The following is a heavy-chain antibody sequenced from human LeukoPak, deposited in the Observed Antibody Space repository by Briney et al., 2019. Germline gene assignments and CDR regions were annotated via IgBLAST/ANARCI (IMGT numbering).Heavy chain of an antibody. CDR3: ARRAAAGTGETSFDY. CDR2: ISTSSSYT. CDR1: GLTFSDYY. Sequence: GGSLRLSCAASGLTFSDYYMNWIRQAPGKGLEWVSYISTSSSYTNYADSVKGRFTISRDNAKNSLYLQMNSLRAEDTAVYYCARRAAAGTGETSFDYWGQGTLVTVSS. D-gene: IGHD6-13*01. J-gene: IGHJ4*02. V-gene: IGHV3-11*06.